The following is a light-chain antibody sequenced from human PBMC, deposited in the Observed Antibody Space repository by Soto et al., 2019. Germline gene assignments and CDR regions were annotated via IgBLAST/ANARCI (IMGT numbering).Light chain of an antibody. V-gene: IGKV1-5*03. CDR1: QTISST. CDR2: KAS. CDR3: QQYYSYSPYT. J-gene: IGKJ2*01. Sequence: DIQMTQFPPTLSASIGDRVTITCRASQTISSTLAWYQQKPAKDPTLLLYKASSLGTGVLSRFSGSGSGTEFSLTIISLQPDDFATYYCQQYYSYSPYTFGQGTRLEIK.